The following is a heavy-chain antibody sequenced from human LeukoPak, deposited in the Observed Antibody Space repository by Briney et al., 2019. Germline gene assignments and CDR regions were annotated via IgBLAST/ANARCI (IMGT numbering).Heavy chain of an antibody. V-gene: IGHV3-33*06. J-gene: IGHJ6*02. CDR2: IWSDGSNK. CDR1: GFTFSSYG. D-gene: IGHD6-19*01. CDR3: AKAVAATGHYYFGMDV. Sequence: GGSLRLSCTASGFTFSSYGMHWVRQAPGKGLEWVAVIWSDGSNKYYADSVKGRLTISRDNSKSTLYLQMNSLRAEDTAVYYCAKAVAATGHYYFGMDVWGQGTTVTVSS.